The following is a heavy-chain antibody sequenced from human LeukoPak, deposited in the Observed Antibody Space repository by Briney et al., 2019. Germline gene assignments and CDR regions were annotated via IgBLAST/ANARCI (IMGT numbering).Heavy chain of an antibody. CDR3: ARGVGAAAGLPPFDY. CDR1: GGSFSGYY. J-gene: IGHJ4*02. Sequence: SETLSLTCAVYGGSFSGYYWSWIRQPPGKGRGWIWEIKHNGSTNYNPSLKSRVTISVDTSKRQFSLKLSSVTAADTAVYYCARGVGAAAGLPPFDYWGQGTLVTVSS. D-gene: IGHD6-13*01. V-gene: IGHV4-34*01. CDR2: IKHNGST.